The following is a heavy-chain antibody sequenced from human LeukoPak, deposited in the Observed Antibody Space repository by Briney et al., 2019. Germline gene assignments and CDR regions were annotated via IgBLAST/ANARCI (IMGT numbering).Heavy chain of an antibody. Sequence: SETLSLTCTVSGGSISSSSYYWGWIRQPPGKGLEWIGSIYYSGSTYYNPFLKSRVTISVDTSKNQFSLKLSSVTAADTAVYYCAREQAFGTAGFDYWGQGTLVTVSS. V-gene: IGHV4-39*07. J-gene: IGHJ4*02. CDR2: IYYSGST. D-gene: IGHD6-13*01. CDR3: AREQAFGTAGFDY. CDR1: GGSISSSSYY.